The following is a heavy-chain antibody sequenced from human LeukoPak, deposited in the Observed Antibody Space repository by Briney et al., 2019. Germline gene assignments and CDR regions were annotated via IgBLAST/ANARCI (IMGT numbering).Heavy chain of an antibody. J-gene: IGHJ5*02. Sequence: AASVKVSCKASGYTFTGYYMHWVRQAPGQGLEWMGRIIPIFGTANYAQKFQGRVTITTDESTSTAYMELSSLRSEDTAVYYCARDEYYYDSSGYYHWGQGILVTVSS. V-gene: IGHV1-69*05. CDR3: ARDEYYYDSSGYYH. CDR1: GYTFTGYY. D-gene: IGHD3-22*01. CDR2: IIPIFGTA.